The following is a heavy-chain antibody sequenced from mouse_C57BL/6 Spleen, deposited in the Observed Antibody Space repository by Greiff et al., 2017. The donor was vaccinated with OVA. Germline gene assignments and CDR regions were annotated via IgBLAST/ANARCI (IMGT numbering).Heavy chain of an antibody. CDR1: GYTFTSYW. Sequence: VKLQQPGAELVKPGASVKMSCKASGYTFTSYWITWVKQRPGQGLEWIGDIYPGSGSTNYNEKFKSKATLTVDTSSSTAYMQLSSLTSEDSAVYYCARSPITTVVATDYYAMDYWGQGTSVTVSS. V-gene: IGHV1-55*01. CDR2: IYPGSGST. J-gene: IGHJ4*01. CDR3: ARSPITTVVATDYYAMDY. D-gene: IGHD1-1*01.